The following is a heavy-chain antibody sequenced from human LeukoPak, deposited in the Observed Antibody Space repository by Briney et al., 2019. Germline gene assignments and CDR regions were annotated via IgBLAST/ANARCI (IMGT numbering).Heavy chain of an antibody. CDR3: ARVAEYGENGDY. J-gene: IGHJ4*02. Sequence: ASVKVSCKASGYTFTSYGISWARQAPGQGLEWMGWISAYNGNTNYAQKLQGRVTMTTDTSTSTAYMELRSLRSDDTAVYYCARVAEYGENGDYWGQGTLVTVSS. D-gene: IGHD4-17*01. V-gene: IGHV1-18*01. CDR1: GYTFTSYG. CDR2: ISAYNGNT.